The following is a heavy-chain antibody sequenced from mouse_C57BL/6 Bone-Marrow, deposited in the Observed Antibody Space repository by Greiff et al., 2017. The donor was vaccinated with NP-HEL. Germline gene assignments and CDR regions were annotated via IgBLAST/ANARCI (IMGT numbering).Heavy chain of an antibody. CDR2: INPNNGGT. CDR1: GYTFTDYY. J-gene: IGHJ3*01. CDR3: AREGLLWWAWFAD. V-gene: IGHV1-26*01. D-gene: IGHD2-13*01. Sequence: EVQLQQSGPELVKPGASVKISCKASGYTFTDYYMNWVKQSPGKSLEWIGDINPNNGGTSYNQKFKGKATLTVDKSSSTAYMELRSLTSEDSAVYDCAREGLLWWAWFADWGQGTLVTVSA.